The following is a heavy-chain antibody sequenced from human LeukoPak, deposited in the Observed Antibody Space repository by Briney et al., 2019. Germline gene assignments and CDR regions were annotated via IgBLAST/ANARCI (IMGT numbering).Heavy chain of an antibody. J-gene: IGHJ4*02. V-gene: IGHV3-23*01. CDR2: ITSSGTHT. CDR3: GHPELP. Sequence: GGSLRLSCAASGFTFSSYTMSWVRQAPGKGLEWVSGITSSGTHTYYVDSVKGRFTISRDNSKNMLYVQMTSLRAEDTAVYYCGHPELPWGQGTLVTVSS. CDR1: GFTFSSYT. D-gene: IGHD1-1*01.